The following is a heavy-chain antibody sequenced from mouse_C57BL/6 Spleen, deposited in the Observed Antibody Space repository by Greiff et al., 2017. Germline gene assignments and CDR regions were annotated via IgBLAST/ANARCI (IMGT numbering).Heavy chain of an antibody. CDR2: INPSTGGT. CDR1: GYSFTGYY. Sequence: VQLQQSGPELVQPGASVKISCKASGYSFTGYYMNWVKQSPEKSLEWIGEINPSTGGTTYNQTFKAKATLTVDKSSSTACMQLKSLTSEDSAVDYCASRIYDGDQAFAYWGQGTLVTVSA. J-gene: IGHJ3*01. V-gene: IGHV1-42*01. CDR3: ASRIYDGDQAFAY. D-gene: IGHD2-3*01.